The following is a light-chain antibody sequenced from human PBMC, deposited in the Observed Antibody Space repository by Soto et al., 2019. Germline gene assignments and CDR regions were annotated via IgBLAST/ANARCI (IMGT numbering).Light chain of an antibody. Sequence: DIQMTQSPSTLSASVGDRVTFTCRASQSISNWLVWYQQKPGKAPKLLIYDASSLQSEVPSRFSGSGSGTEFALTNSTLQPNDFATYYCQQYMNYATFGQGTKVEIK. CDR3: QQYMNYAT. CDR2: DAS. J-gene: IGKJ1*01. V-gene: IGKV1-5*01. CDR1: QSISNW.